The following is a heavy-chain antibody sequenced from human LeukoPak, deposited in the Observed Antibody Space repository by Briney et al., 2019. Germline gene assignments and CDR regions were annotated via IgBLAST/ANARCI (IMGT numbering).Heavy chain of an antibody. CDR2: VNQDGSRQ. CDR1: GFTFSSSW. V-gene: IGHV3-7*01. Sequence: GGSLRLSCVDSGFTFSSSWMSWVRQAPGKGLEWVANVNQDGSRQDYVDSVKGRFTISRDNAKNSLYLQMNSLRVEDTAVYYCARDRPESGYDNDYWGQGTLVTVSS. J-gene: IGHJ4*02. D-gene: IGHD5-12*01. CDR3: ARDRPESGYDNDY.